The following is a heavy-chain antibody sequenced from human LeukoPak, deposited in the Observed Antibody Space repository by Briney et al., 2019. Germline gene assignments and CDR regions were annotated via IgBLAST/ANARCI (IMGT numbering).Heavy chain of an antibody. Sequence: PGGSLRLSCVASGFIFSSYAIYWVRQAPGKGLEWVAVIWYDGSNKYYVDSVKGRFTISRDNSKNTLFLQMNSLRAEDTAVYYCARDMGSSSWYFRFDPWGQGTLVTVSS. V-gene: IGHV3-33*08. CDR2: IWYDGSNK. CDR3: ARDMGSSSWYFRFDP. D-gene: IGHD6-13*01. J-gene: IGHJ5*02. CDR1: GFIFSSYA.